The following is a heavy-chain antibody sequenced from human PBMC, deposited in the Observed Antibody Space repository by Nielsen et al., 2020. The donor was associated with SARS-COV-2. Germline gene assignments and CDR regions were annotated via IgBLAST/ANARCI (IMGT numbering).Heavy chain of an antibody. J-gene: IGHJ4*02. V-gene: IGHV3-23*01. D-gene: IGHD4-11*01. CDR1: GFTFSSYA. CDR2: ISGSGGST. CDR3: AKDPPQSNFDYFDY. Sequence: GESLKISCAASGFTFSSYAMSWVRQAPGKGLEWVSAISGSGGSTYYADSVKGRFTISRDNSKNTLYLQMNSLRAEDTAVYYCAKDPPQSNFDYFDYWGQGTLVIVSS.